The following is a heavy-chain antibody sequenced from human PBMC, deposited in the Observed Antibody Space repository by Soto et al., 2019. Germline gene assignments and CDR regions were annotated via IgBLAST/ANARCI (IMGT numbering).Heavy chain of an antibody. CDR1: GFTFTSSW. CDR2: IDQDGSET. J-gene: IGHJ4*02. D-gene: IGHD6-13*01. V-gene: IGHV3-7*01. CDR3: ARDAAFDRFAY. Sequence: EVQLVESGGGLVQPGGSLRLSCAASGFTFTSSWMAWVHLAPGNGLEWVANIDQDGSETNYVDSVKGRFTISRDNAKNSLYLQTNSLRAEDTAVYYCARDAAFDRFAYWGQGTVVTVSS.